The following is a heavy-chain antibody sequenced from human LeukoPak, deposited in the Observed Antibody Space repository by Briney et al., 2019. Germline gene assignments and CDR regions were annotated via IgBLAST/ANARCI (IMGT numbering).Heavy chain of an antibody. J-gene: IGHJ4*02. Sequence: QPGRSLRLSCTASGFTIGDFAMSWVRQAPGKGREWVGFIRSKAYGGTKEYDASVKGRFTISRDDSKSIAYLQMNSLKTEDTAVYYCTREGTSGYFHYFDYWGQGTLGTVSS. CDR2: IRSKAYGGTK. V-gene: IGHV3-49*04. CDR1: GFTIGDFA. CDR3: TREGTSGYFHYFDY. D-gene: IGHD3-22*01.